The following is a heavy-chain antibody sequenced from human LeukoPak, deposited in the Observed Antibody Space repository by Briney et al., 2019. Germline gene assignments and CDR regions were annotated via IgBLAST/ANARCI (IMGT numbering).Heavy chain of an antibody. CDR1: GFTFSSYA. CDR3: AKESVGTMVRGCYY. Sequence: PGGSLRLSCAASGFTFSSYAMSWVRQAPGKGLEWVSAISGSGGSTYYADSVKGRFTISRDNSKNTLCLQMNSLRAEDTAVYYCAKESVGTMVRGCYYWGQGTLVTVSS. J-gene: IGHJ4*02. D-gene: IGHD3-10*01. CDR2: ISGSGGST. V-gene: IGHV3-23*01.